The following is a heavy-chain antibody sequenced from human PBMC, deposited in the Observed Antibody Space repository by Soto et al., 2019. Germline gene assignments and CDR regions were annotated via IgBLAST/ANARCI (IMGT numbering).Heavy chain of an antibody. CDR1: GFTFSDYG. D-gene: IGHD3-3*01. CDR3: AKAYFDFWSGSHYYQYGMDV. J-gene: IGHJ6*02. Sequence: QMQVVESGGGVVQPGRSLRLSCAASGFTFSDYGMHWVRQAPGKGLEWVAVISNDGTNKYYVGSVKGRFTISRDNSKNTLSLQMNSLRGEDTAVYFCAKAYFDFWSGSHYYQYGMDVWGQGTTVTVSS. CDR2: ISNDGTNK. V-gene: IGHV3-30*18.